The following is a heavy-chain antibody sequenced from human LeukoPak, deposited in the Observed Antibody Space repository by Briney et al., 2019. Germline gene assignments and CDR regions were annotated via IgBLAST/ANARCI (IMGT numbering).Heavy chain of an antibody. Sequence: GRSLRLSCAASGFTFSSYAMHWVRQAPGKGLEWVAVISYDGSNKYYADSVKGRFTISRDDSKNTLYLQMDSLRAEDTALYYCAKGPYDSSGYYLPYFDYWGQGTLVTVSS. D-gene: IGHD3-22*01. CDR1: GFTFSSYA. CDR2: ISYDGSNK. CDR3: AKGPYDSSGYYLPYFDY. J-gene: IGHJ4*02. V-gene: IGHV3-30*14.